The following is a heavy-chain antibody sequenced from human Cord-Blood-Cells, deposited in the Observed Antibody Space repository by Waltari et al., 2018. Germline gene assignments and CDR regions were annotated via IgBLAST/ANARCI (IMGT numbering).Heavy chain of an antibody. CDR2: INHSGST. Sequence: QVQLQQWGAGLLKPSETLSLTCAVYGGSFSGYYWSWIRQPPGKGLEWIGEINHSGSTNYNPSLKSRVTISVDTSKNQCSLKLSSVTAADTAVYYCARCIVGATVDYWGQGTLVTVSS. J-gene: IGHJ4*02. CDR3: ARCIVGATVDY. D-gene: IGHD1-26*01. V-gene: IGHV4-34*01. CDR1: GGSFSGYY.